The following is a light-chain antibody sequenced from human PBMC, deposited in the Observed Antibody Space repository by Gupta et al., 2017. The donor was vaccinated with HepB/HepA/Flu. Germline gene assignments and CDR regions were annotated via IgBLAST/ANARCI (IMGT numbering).Light chain of an antibody. Sequence: DIQMTQSPSCLSASLGDRVTITCQASQSITTYLVWYQHKPGKAPKLLIYDASSLQSGVSSRFSGSGSGTDFTLTISSLQPEDFATYYCQQTYTNPITFGQGTRLESK. CDR2: DAS. J-gene: IGKJ5*01. V-gene: IGKV1-39*01. CDR1: QSITTY. CDR3: QQTYTNPIT.